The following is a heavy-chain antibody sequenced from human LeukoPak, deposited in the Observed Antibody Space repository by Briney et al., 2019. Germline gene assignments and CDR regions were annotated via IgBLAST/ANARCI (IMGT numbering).Heavy chain of an antibody. J-gene: IGHJ4*02. V-gene: IGHV3-7*05. CDR2: ISPDGSEK. D-gene: IGHD3-9*01. CDR1: GFTFSTLW. CDR3: ARTILTGYNF. Sequence: PGRSLRLSCASSGFTFSTLWMNCIRQAPGQGMQWVANISPDGSEKSHVDSVKGRFTVSRDNAENSLYLQMNSLTAEDTAVYYCARTILTGYNFWGQGTLVTVSS.